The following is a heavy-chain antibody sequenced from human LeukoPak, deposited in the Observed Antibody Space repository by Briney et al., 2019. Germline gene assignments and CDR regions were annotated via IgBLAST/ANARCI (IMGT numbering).Heavy chain of an antibody. V-gene: IGHV1-69*13. J-gene: IGHJ6*03. D-gene: IGHD3-22*01. CDR3: ARSYYDSSGYNYYYYYMDV. CDR2: IIPIFGTT. CDR1: GGTFNNYA. Sequence: SVKVSCKASGGTFNNYAITWLRQAPGQGLEWMGGIIPIFGTTNYAQKFQGRVTINADESTDTANMELSSLRSEDTAVYYCARSYYDSSGYNYYYYYMDVWGKGTTVTISS.